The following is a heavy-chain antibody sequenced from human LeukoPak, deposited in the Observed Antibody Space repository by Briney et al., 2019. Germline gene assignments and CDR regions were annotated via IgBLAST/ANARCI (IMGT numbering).Heavy chain of an antibody. Sequence: GGSLRLSCAASGFTFSSYGMHWVRQAPGKGLEWVAFIRYDGSNKYYADSVKGRFTISRDDSKNTLYLQMNSLRAEDTAVYYCAKDSPYNWNYDYFDYWGQGTLVTVSS. CDR1: GFTFSSYG. V-gene: IGHV3-30*02. D-gene: IGHD1-7*01. J-gene: IGHJ4*02. CDR2: IRYDGSNK. CDR3: AKDSPYNWNYDYFDY.